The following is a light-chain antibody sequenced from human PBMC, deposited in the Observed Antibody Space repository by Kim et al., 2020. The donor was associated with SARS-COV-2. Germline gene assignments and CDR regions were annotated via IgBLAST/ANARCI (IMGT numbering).Light chain of an antibody. CDR3: DSLDSSDHHPV. J-gene: IGLJ3*02. CDR2: GKN. Sequence: SSELPQDPAVSVALGPTVRITCQGDSLRSSYASCYQQKPGQAPVLIIYGKNNRPSGIPDRFSGSSPGNTSSLTITGAHAEDEAHYYCDSLDSSDHHPVFC. V-gene: IGLV3-19*01. CDR1: SLRSSY.